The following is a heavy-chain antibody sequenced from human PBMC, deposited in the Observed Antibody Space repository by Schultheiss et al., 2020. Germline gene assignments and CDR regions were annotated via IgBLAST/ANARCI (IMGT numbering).Heavy chain of an antibody. D-gene: IGHD2-15*01. V-gene: IGHV1-46*01. J-gene: IGHJ4*02. CDR2: INPSGGST. CDR3: ARGGISRYCSGGSCYGANDY. Sequence: ASVKVSCKASGYTFTSYYMHWVRQAPGQGLEWMGIINPSGGSTSYAQKFQGRVTMTRDTSTSTVYMELSSLRSEDTAVYYCARGGISRYCSGGSCYGANDYWGQGTLVTVSS. CDR1: GYTFTSYY.